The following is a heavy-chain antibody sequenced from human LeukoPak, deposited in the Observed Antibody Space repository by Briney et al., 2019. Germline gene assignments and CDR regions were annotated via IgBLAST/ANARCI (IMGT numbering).Heavy chain of an antibody. V-gene: IGHV4-59*11. CDR3: ATSSFFPYFDY. Sequence: SETLSLTCTVSGGSISSHYWSWIRQPPGKGLEWIGYIYYSGSTNYNPSLKSRVTISVDTSKNQFSLKLSSVTAADTAVYYCATSSFFPYFDYWGQGTLVTVSS. D-gene: IGHD6-6*01. CDR1: GGSISSHY. J-gene: IGHJ4*02. CDR2: IYYSGST.